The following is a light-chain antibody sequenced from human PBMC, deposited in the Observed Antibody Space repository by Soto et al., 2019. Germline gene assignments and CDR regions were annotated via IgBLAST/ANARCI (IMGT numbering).Light chain of an antibody. J-gene: IGKJ5*01. V-gene: IGKV3-20*01. Sequence: EIVLTQSPGTLSLSPGERATLSCRARQSVSSSYLAWYQQKPGQAPRLLMYGASSRATGIPDRFSGSGSGTDFTLTISRLEPEDFAVYYCQQYGSSWTVGQGTRLEIK. CDR2: GAS. CDR3: QQYGSSWT. CDR1: QSVSSSY.